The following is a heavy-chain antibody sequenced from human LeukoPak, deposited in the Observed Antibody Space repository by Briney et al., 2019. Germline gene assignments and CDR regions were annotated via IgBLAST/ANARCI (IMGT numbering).Heavy chain of an antibody. V-gene: IGHV3-48*04. CDR3: ARERGRGGGGYDLDY. CDR2: ITSSSSAM. J-gene: IGHJ4*02. CDR1: GFTFSIYS. Sequence: GGSLRLSCEASGFTFSIYSMNWVRQAPGKGLEWLSQITSSSSAMYYADSVMGRFTISRDNAKNSLYLQMNSVRVEDTAVYYCARERGRGGGGYDLDYWGQGTLVTVSS. D-gene: IGHD5-12*01.